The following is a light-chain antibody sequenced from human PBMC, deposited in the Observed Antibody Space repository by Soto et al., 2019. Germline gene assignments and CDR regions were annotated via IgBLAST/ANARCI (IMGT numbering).Light chain of an antibody. CDR2: KAS. Sequence: DIQMTQSTSALSASVGDRVTITCRASQTVGNWLAWYQQKPGKAPKVLIYKASSLASGVPSRFSGSGSGTEFTLTISCLQPDYFASYYSQQYNSYWTFGQGTKVEIK. CDR3: QQYNSYWT. V-gene: IGKV1-5*03. CDR1: QTVGNW. J-gene: IGKJ1*01.